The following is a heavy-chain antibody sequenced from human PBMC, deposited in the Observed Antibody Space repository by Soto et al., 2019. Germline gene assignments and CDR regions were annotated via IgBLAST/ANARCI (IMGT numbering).Heavy chain of an antibody. CDR2: IKQDGSEK. CDR1: GFTFSSYW. Sequence: GGSLRLSCAASGFTFSSYWMSWVRQAPGKGLEWVANIKQDGSEKYYVDSVKGRFTISRDNAKNSLFLQMNSLRAEDTAVYYCAREPTYYDILTGYFGTDVFDYWGQGTQVTVSS. J-gene: IGHJ4*02. CDR3: AREPTYYDILTGYFGTDVFDY. D-gene: IGHD3-9*01. V-gene: IGHV3-7*01.